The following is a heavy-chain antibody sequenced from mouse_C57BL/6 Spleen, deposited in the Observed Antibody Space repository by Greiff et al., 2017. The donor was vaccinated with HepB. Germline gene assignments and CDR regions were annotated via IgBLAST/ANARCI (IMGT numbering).Heavy chain of an antibody. CDR2: IHPNSGST. CDR1: GYTFTSYW. Sequence: QVQLQQPGAELVKPGASVKLSCKASGYTFTSYWMHWVKQRPGQGLEWIGMIHPNSGSTNYNEKFKSKATLTVDKSSSTAYMQLSSLTSEDSAVYYCASPGSRGIYYDYDNFDVWGTGTTVTVSS. CDR3: ASPGSRGIYYDYDNFDV. D-gene: IGHD2-4*01. V-gene: IGHV1-64*01. J-gene: IGHJ1*03.